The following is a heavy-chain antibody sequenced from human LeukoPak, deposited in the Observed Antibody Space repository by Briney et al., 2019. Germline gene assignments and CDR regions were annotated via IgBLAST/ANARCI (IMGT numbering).Heavy chain of an antibody. J-gene: IGHJ4*02. CDR2: IYYSGST. D-gene: IGHD1-1*01. V-gene: IGHV4-59*08. CDR3: ARHKLGPNWTLDY. Sequence: SETLSLTCTVSGGSISSYYWSWIRQPPGKGLEWIGYIYYSGSTNYNPSLKSRVTISVDTSKNQFSLKPSSVTAADTAVYYCARHKLGPNWTLDYWGQGTLVTVSS. CDR1: GGSISSYY.